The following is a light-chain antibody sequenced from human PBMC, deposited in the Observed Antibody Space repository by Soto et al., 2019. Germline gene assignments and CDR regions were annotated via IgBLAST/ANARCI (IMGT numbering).Light chain of an antibody. CDR1: QDISNY. Sequence: DIPMTQSPSSPSASVGDRVTITCQASQDISNYLNWYQQKPGKAPKLLIYDASNLETGVPSRFSGSGSGTDFTFTISSLQPEDIATYYCQQYDNLPYTFGQGTKLEIK. J-gene: IGKJ2*01. V-gene: IGKV1-33*01. CDR2: DAS. CDR3: QQYDNLPYT.